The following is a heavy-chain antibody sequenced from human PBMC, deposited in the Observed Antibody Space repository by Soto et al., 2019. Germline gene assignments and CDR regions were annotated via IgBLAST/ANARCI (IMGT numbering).Heavy chain of an antibody. J-gene: IGHJ6*02. Sequence: GGSLRLSCAASGFTFSSYGMHWVRQAPGKGLEWVAVISYDGSNKYYADSVKGRFTISRDNSKNTLYLQMNSLRAEDTAVYYCAKDRVIAAAGTDGMDVWGQGTTVTVSS. CDR3: AKDRVIAAAGTDGMDV. CDR2: ISYDGSNK. V-gene: IGHV3-30*18. D-gene: IGHD6-13*01. CDR1: GFTFSSYG.